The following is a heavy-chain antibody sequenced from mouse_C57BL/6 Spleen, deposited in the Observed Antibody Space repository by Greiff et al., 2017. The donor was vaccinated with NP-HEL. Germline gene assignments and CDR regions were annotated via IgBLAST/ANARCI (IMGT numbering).Heavy chain of an antibody. CDR1: GYSFTDYN. CDR3: AGDSNYVGWFAY. V-gene: IGHV1-39*01. J-gene: IGHJ3*01. Sequence: VHVKQSGPELVKPGASVKISCKASGYSFTDYNMNWVKQSNGKSLEWIGVINPNYGTTSYNQKFKGKATLTVDQSSSTAYMQLNSLTSEDSAVYYCAGDSNYVGWFAYWGQGTLVTVSA. D-gene: IGHD2-5*01. CDR2: INPNYGTT.